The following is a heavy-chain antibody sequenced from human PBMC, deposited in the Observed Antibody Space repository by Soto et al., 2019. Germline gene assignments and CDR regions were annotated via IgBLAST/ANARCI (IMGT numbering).Heavy chain of an antibody. D-gene: IGHD6-6*01. CDR3: ARPEYSSWSYGTDV. CDR1: GYTFTSYG. Sequence: ASVKVSCKASGYTFTSYGISWVRQAPGQGLEWMGWISAYNGNTNYAQKLQGRVTMTTDTSTSTAYMELRSLRSDDTAVYYCARPEYSSWSYGTDVWGQGTTVTVSS. J-gene: IGHJ6*02. V-gene: IGHV1-18*01. CDR2: ISAYNGNT.